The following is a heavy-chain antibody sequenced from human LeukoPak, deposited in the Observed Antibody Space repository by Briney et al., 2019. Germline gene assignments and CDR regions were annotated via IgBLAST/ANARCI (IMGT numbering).Heavy chain of an antibody. Sequence: GGSLRLSCAASGFTFSNAWMSWVRQAPGKELEWVGRIKSKTDGGTTDYAAPVQGRFTISRDDSKNTLYLQMHSLKTEDTAVYYCTTHDFWSGYYNFDYWGQGTLVTVSS. CDR3: TTHDFWSGYYNFDY. D-gene: IGHD3-3*01. V-gene: IGHV3-15*01. CDR2: IKSKTDGGTT. CDR1: GFTFSNAW. J-gene: IGHJ4*02.